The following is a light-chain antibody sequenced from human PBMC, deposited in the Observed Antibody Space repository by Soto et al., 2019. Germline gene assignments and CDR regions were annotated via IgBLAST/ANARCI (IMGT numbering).Light chain of an antibody. CDR3: QQRHNWPIT. CDR1: QSISINY. J-gene: IGKJ5*01. V-gene: IGKV3-11*01. CDR2: DTS. Sequence: IVLTQSPGTLSLSLGGRATLSCRASQSISINYLAWYQQRNGQPPRLLIYDTSNRATGIPARFSGSGSGTDFALTISGLETADLGVYYCQQRHNWPITFGQGTRLEIK.